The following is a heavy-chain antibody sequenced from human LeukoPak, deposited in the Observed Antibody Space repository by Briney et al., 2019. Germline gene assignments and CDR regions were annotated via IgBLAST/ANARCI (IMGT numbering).Heavy chain of an antibody. Sequence: PSETLSLTCAVSGGSISSSNWWSWVRQPPGKGLEWIGEIYHSGSTNYNPSLKSRVTISVDKSKNQFSLKPSSVTAADTAVYYCARAGRYYGSGSYPYWGQGTLVTVSS. CDR3: ARAGRYYGSGSYPY. D-gene: IGHD3-10*01. J-gene: IGHJ4*02. CDR1: GGSISSSNW. CDR2: IYHSGST. V-gene: IGHV4-4*02.